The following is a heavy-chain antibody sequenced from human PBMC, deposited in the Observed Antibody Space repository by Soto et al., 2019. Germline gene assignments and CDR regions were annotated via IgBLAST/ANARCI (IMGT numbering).Heavy chain of an antibody. V-gene: IGHV3-30*18. D-gene: IGHD3-22*01. CDR3: AKSSARYYDRTGFPIDY. Sequence: QVQLVESGGGVVQPGRSLRLSCAASGFTFSSYGVHWVRQAPGKGLELVALISYDGSNKYYADSVKGRFTISRDKWQNTLYLQMNSLRAEDTAVYYCAKSSARYYDRTGFPIDYWGQGTLVTVSS. CDR1: GFTFSSYG. J-gene: IGHJ4*02. CDR2: ISYDGSNK.